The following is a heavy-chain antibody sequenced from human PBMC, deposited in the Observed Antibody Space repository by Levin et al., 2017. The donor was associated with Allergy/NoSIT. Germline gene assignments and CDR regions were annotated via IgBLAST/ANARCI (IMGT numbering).Heavy chain of an antibody. CDR1: GFTFSSYG. J-gene: IGHJ4*02. CDR3: ARNFWDYYDSSGYYYDY. V-gene: IGHV3-30*03. D-gene: IGHD3-22*01. Sequence: GGSLRLSCAASGFTFSSYGMHWVRQAPGKGLEWVAVISYDGSNKYYADSVKGRFTISRDNSKNTLYLQMNRRRAEDTDVYYCARNFWDYYDSSGYYYDYWGQGTLVTVSS. CDR2: ISYDGSNK.